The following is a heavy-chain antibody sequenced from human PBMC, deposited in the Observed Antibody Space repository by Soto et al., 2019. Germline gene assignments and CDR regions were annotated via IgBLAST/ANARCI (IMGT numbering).Heavy chain of an antibody. V-gene: IGHV4-59*01. Sequence: QVQVQESGPGLVKPSGTLSLACTVSGGSTSDYYWNWIRQSPGRGLEWIGYIHYTGGNKYNPSLKSPVTMSVDTSRNQFSLKLSSVTAADTAVYYCAKWNSPLNAYDVWGQGTMVTVPS. J-gene: IGHJ3*01. CDR2: IHYTGGN. CDR1: GGSTSDYY. CDR3: AKWNSPLNAYDV. D-gene: IGHD1-1*01.